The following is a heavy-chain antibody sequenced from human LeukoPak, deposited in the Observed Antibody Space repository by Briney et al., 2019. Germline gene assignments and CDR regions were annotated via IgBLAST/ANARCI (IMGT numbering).Heavy chain of an antibody. V-gene: IGHV3-48*01. Sequence: PGGSLRLSCAASGFTFSTYSMNWVRQAPGKGLEWVSYISSSTSTIYYADSVKGRFTISRDNAKNSLYLQMNSLRAEDTAVYYCGRDSQMGYYYDSRGYSTMSDYWGQGTLVTVSS. J-gene: IGHJ4*02. CDR3: GRDSQMGYYYDSRGYSTMSDY. CDR1: GFTFSTYS. CDR2: ISSSTSTI. D-gene: IGHD3-22*01.